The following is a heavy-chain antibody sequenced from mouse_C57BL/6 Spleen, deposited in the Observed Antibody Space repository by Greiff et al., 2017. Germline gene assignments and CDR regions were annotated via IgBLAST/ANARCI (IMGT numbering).Heavy chain of an antibody. CDR3: ARWDEYDEEAFDY. D-gene: IGHD2-4*01. J-gene: IGHJ2*01. CDR1: GYTFTSYW. V-gene: IGHV1-64*01. CDR2: IHPNSGST. Sequence: VQLQQPGAELVKPGASVKLSCKASGYTFTSYWMHWVKQRPGQGLEWIGMIHPNSGSTNYNEKFKSKATLTVDKSSSTAYMQLSSLTSEDSAVYYCARWDEYDEEAFDYWGQGTTLTVSS.